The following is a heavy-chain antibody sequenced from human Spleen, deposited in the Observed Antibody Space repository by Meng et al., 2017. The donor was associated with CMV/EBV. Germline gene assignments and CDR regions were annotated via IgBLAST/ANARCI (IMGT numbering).Heavy chain of an antibody. CDR3: AGWFGESPYYFGS. V-gene: IGHV4-59*12. CDR2: IYYSGST. D-gene: IGHD3-10*01. J-gene: IGHJ4*02. Sequence: TCSVSGGSISSYYWSWIRQSPGKGLEWIGYIYYSGSTNYNPSLKSRVTISVDTFRSQFSLKLTSLTAADMVVYYCAGWFGESPYYFGSWGQGTLVTVSS. CDR1: GGSISSYY.